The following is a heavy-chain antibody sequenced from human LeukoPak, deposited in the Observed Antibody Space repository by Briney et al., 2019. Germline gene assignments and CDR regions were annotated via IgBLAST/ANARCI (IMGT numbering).Heavy chain of an antibody. Sequence: GGSLRLSCATSGFTFTNYAMTWVRQAPGKGLEWVSTISGSAENTYYADSVKGRFTISRDNSKNTLYLQMNSLRAEDTAIYYCTKDRTVGASYWYFDLWGRGTLVTVSS. D-gene: IGHD1-26*01. CDR1: GFTFTNYA. V-gene: IGHV3-23*01. CDR3: TKDRTVGASYWYFDL. J-gene: IGHJ2*01. CDR2: ISGSAENT.